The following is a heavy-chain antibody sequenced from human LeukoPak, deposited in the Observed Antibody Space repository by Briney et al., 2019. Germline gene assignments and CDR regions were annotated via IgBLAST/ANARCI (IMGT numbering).Heavy chain of an antibody. J-gene: IGHJ4*02. D-gene: IGHD3-22*01. CDR2: IRYDGSNK. CDR3: ARAKLDSSGYSFDY. V-gene: IGHV3-33*01. Sequence: GGSLRLSCAASGFTFSSYGMHWVRQAPGKGLEWVAVIRYDGSNKYYVDSVKGRFTISRDNSKNTLYLQMNSLRAEDTAVYYCARAKLDSSGYSFDYWGQGTLVTVSS. CDR1: GFTFSSYG.